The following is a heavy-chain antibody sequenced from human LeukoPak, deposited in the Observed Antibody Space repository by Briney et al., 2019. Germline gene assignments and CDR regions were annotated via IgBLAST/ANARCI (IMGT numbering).Heavy chain of an antibody. CDR1: GHSFTNYW. Sequence: GESLKISCKGSGHSFTNYWIGWVRQMPGKGLEWMGIIYPGDSDTRYSPSFQGQVTISVDKSISTAYLQWSSLKASDTAMYYCARQSHGYYFDYWGQGTLVTVSS. V-gene: IGHV5-51*01. CDR2: IYPGDSDT. J-gene: IGHJ4*02. CDR3: ARQSHGYYFDY.